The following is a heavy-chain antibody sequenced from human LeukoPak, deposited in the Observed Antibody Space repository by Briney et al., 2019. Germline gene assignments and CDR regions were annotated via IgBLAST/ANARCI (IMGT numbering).Heavy chain of an antibody. J-gene: IGHJ4*02. CDR2: INHSGST. CDR3: ARRWAAMAQ. Sequence: PSETLSLTCTVSGGSISSYYWSWIRQPPGKGLEWIGEINHSGSTNYNPSLKSRVTISVDTSKNQFSLKLSSVTAADTAVYYCARRWAAMAQWGQGTLVTVSS. CDR1: GGSISSYY. D-gene: IGHD5-18*01. V-gene: IGHV4-34*01.